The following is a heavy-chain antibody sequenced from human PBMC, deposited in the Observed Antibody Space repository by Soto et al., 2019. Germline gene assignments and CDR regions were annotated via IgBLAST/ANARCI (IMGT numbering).Heavy chain of an antibody. D-gene: IGHD3-10*01. V-gene: IGHV5-51*01. CDR3: ARHPKYYTGYRYFDS. CDR1: GYSFTNYW. J-gene: IGHJ4*02. Sequence: EVQLVQSGAEVQKPGESLKISCQGSGYSFTNYWIGWVRQMPGKGLEWMGIIYPDDSDTRYSPSFQGQVTISVDRSINTAYRQWSSRKASDTAIYYCARHPKYYTGYRYFDSWGQGTRVTVSS. CDR2: IYPDDSDT.